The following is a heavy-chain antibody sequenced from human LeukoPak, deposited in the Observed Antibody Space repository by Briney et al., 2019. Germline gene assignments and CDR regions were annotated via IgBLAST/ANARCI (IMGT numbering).Heavy chain of an antibody. D-gene: IGHD3-10*01. V-gene: IGHV4-59*01. Sequence: PSETLSLTCTVSSGSISNYYCIWIRQPPGKGLEYIWYLHDSGINDYNPSLKSRVTISIDGSKNQFSLKLSSVTAADTAVYYCTTMVRGAPFWYGVDVWGQGTTVTVSS. CDR1: SGSISNYY. CDR2: LHDSGIN. CDR3: TTMVRGAPFWYGVDV. J-gene: IGHJ6*02.